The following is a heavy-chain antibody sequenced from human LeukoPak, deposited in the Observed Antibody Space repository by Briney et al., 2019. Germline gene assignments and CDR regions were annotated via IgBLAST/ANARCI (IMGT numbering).Heavy chain of an antibody. V-gene: IGHV1-24*01. D-gene: IGHD5-18*01. CDR3: ATDGLRGIQLWSLDY. Sequence: ASVKVSCKVSGYTLTELSMHWVRQAPGKGLGWMGGFDPEDGETIYAQKLQGRVTMTEDTSTDTAYMELSSLRSEDTAVYYCATDGLRGIQLWSLDYWGQGTLVTVSS. J-gene: IGHJ4*02. CDR1: GYTLTELS. CDR2: FDPEDGET.